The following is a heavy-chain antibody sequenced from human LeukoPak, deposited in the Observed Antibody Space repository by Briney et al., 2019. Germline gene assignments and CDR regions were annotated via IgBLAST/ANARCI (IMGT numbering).Heavy chain of an antibody. D-gene: IGHD6-19*01. Sequence: AGSLRLSCAASNFTFSSYAMHWVRQAPGKGLEWVAIISYDGRKKYHADAVKGRFTISSDNSKNTLYLQMNSLRVEDTAVYYCAREVADVDAFDFWGQGTMVTVSS. J-gene: IGHJ3*01. CDR1: NFTFSSYA. CDR2: ISYDGRKK. CDR3: AREVADVDAFDF. V-gene: IGHV3-30*04.